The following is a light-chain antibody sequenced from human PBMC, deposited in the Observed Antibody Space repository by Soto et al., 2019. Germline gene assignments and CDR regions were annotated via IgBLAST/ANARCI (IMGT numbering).Light chain of an antibody. CDR1: QSVSSSH. CDR3: QQYGSSPWT. J-gene: IGKJ1*01. Sequence: EIVLTQSPGTLSLSPGERATLSCRASQSVSSSHLAWYQQKAGQPPRVLIYGASSRATGIPDRFSGSGSGTDFTLTISRLEPEDFAVYYCQQYGSSPWTFGQGTKVKIK. V-gene: IGKV3-20*01. CDR2: GAS.